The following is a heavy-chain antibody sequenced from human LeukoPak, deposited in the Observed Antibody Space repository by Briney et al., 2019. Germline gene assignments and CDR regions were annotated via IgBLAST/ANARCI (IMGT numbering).Heavy chain of an antibody. CDR3: AGRGSGSYFDY. V-gene: IGHV3-23*01. CDR1: GFTFSSYG. J-gene: IGHJ4*02. Sequence: GGTLRLSCAASGFTFSSYGMSWVRQAPGKGLEWVSAISGNGGSTYYADSVKGRFTISRDKSKNTLYLQMNSLRAEDTAVYYCAGRGSGSYFDYWGQGTLVTVSS. CDR2: ISGNGGST. D-gene: IGHD3-10*01.